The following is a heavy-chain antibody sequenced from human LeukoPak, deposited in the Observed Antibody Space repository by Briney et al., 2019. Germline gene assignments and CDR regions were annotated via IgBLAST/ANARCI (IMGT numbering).Heavy chain of an antibody. CDR1: GFTFSSYS. Sequence: GGSLRLSCAASGFTFSSYSMNWVRQAPGKGLGWVSSISSSSTYIYFADSLKGRFTISRDNAKNSLYLQMNSLRAEDTAVYYCARAYSSSSPYFDYWGQGTLVTVSS. CDR2: ISSSSTYI. J-gene: IGHJ4*02. CDR3: ARAYSSSSPYFDY. D-gene: IGHD6-6*01. V-gene: IGHV3-21*01.